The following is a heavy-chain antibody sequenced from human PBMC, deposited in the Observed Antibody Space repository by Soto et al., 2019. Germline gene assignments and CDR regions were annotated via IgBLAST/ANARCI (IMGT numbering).Heavy chain of an antibody. CDR1: GYTFTSYA. J-gene: IGHJ3*02. CDR2: INAGNGNT. CDR3: ARVISFGGVILDAFDI. V-gene: IGHV1-3*01. D-gene: IGHD3-16*02. Sequence: QVQLVQSGAEVKKPGASVKVSCKASGYTFTSYAMHWVRQAPGQRLEWMGWINAGNGNTKYSQKFQGRVTITRDTSASIAYMELSSLRSEDTAVYYCARVISFGGVILDAFDIWGQGTMVTVSS.